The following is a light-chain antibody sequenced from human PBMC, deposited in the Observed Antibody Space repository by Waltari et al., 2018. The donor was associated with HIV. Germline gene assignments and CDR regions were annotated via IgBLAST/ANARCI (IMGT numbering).Light chain of an antibody. CDR3: CSYAGSSTWV. CDR2: DVI. CDR1: STNIGAYKF. Sequence: QSALTQPRSVSGSLGQSVTISCTGTSTNIGAYKFVSWYQHHPGKAPKVIIFDVINRPSGVPDRFSGSRSGNTASLTISGLQSEDEADYYCCSYAGSSTWVFGGGTKLTVL. V-gene: IGLV2-11*01. J-gene: IGLJ3*02.